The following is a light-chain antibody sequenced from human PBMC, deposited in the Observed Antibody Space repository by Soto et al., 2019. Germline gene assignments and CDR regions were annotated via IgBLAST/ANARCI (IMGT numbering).Light chain of an antibody. J-gene: IGLJ2*01. CDR2: DVS. CDR3: SSYTGSSTPVV. Sequence: QSALTQPACVSGSPGQSITISCTGTSSDVGGYNYVSWYQQHPGKAPNLIIFDVSNRPSGVSNRFSGSKSGNSASLTISGLQAEDEADYYCSSYTGSSTPVVFGGGTKLTVL. V-gene: IGLV2-14*01. CDR1: SSDVGGYNY.